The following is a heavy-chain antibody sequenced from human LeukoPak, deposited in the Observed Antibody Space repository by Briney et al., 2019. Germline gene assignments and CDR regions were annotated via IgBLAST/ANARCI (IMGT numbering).Heavy chain of an antibody. CDR1: GGSISSYY. CDR3: AREDSSGYLPDY. V-gene: IGHV4-59*01. Sequence: SETLSLTCTVSGGSISSYYWSWIRQPPGKGLEWIGYIYYSGNTNYNPSLKSRVTISVDTSKNQFSLKLSSVTAADTAVYHCAREDSSGYLPDYWGQGTLVTVSS. D-gene: IGHD3-22*01. J-gene: IGHJ4*02. CDR2: IYYSGNT.